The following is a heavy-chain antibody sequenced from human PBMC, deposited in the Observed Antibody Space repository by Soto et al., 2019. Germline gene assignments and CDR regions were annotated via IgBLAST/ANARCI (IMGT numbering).Heavy chain of an antibody. J-gene: IGHJ4*02. V-gene: IGHV3-21*01. CDR2: ITSSSYI. CDR1: GFTFSLYS. D-gene: IGHD3-22*01. CDR3: VRARSTDSRPDY. Sequence: GSLRLSCAASGFTFSLYSMIWVRQAPGKGLEWVASITSSSYIYYEDSLKGRFTVSRDNAKNSLFLQLDSLRAEDTAVYFCVRARSTDSRPDYWGQGTLVTVPS.